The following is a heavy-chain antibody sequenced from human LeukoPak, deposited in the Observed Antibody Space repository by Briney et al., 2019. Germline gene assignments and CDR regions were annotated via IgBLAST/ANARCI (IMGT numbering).Heavy chain of an antibody. D-gene: IGHD6-19*01. CDR3: ARDRPLLSGWSWFDP. V-gene: IGHV4-38-2*02. CDR1: GFSISSGYY. J-gene: IGHJ5*02. Sequence: SETLSLTCAVSGFSISSGYYGGWIRQPPGKGLEWIGTFYHSGSTYYNPSLKSRVTISVDTSKNQFSLKLSSVTAADTAMYYRARDRPLLSGWSWFDPWGQGTLVTVSS. CDR2: FYHSGST.